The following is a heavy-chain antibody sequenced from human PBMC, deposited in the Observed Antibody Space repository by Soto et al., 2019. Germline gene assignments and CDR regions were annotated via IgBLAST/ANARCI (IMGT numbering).Heavy chain of an antibody. CDR2: ISYDGSNA. Sequence: GGSLRLSCAASGFIFSNFAMHWVRQAPGKGLEWVAVISYDGSNAYYGDSVKGRFTISRDSSKNTLYLQMNSLRAEDTAVYFCATDDPYYDILSGLFDYWGQGTLVNVSS. CDR3: ATDDPYYDILSGLFDY. V-gene: IGHV3-30-3*01. J-gene: IGHJ4*02. CDR1: GFIFSNFA. D-gene: IGHD3-9*01.